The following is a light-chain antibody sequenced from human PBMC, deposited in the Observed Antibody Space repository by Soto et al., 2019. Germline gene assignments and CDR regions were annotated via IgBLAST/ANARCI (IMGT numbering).Light chain of an antibody. CDR2: LGS. V-gene: IGKV2-28*01. Sequence: DIVMTQSPLSLPVTPGEPASISCRSSQSLLHSNGYNYLDWYLQKPGQSPQLLIYLGSNRASGVPDRFSGSGSGTDFTLKISRVEAEDVGVYYCMQALQTLLLTFGGGTKVETK. J-gene: IGKJ4*01. CDR1: QSLLHSNGYNY. CDR3: MQALQTLLLT.